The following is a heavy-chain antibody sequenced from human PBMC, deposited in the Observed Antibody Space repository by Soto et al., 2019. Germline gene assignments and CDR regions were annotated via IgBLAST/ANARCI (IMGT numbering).Heavy chain of an antibody. J-gene: IGHJ4*02. Sequence: QVHLVESGGDVVQPGRSLRLSCAASHFSFSSSPMNWVRQAPGKGLEWVATISYDGSSKYYAESVEGRFTVSRDNSKNTLLLQVNSLRVEDTAVYYCAREVDYSNYFDYWGQGTLGTVSS. CDR2: ISYDGSSK. CDR1: HFSFSSSP. CDR3: AREVDYSNYFDY. D-gene: IGHD4-4*01. V-gene: IGHV3-30*04.